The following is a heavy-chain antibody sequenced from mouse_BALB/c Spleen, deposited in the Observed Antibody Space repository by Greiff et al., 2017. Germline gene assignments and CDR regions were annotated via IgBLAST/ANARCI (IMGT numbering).Heavy chain of an antibody. CDR2: ISYSGST. CDR1: GYSITSDYA. CDR3: ARSPLYDSMDY. Sequence: EVKLVESGPGLVKPSQSLSLTCTVTGYSITSDYAWNWIRQFPGNKLEWMGYISYSGSTSYNPSLKSRISITRDTSKNQFFLQLNSVTTEDTATYYCARSPLYDSMDYWGQGTSVTVSS. D-gene: IGHD2-3*01. V-gene: IGHV3-2*02. J-gene: IGHJ4*01.